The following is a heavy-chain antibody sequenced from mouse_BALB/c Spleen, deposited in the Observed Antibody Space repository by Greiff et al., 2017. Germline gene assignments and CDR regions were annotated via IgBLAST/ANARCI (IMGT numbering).Heavy chain of an antibody. V-gene: IGHV1-7*01. D-gene: IGHD1-1*01. CDR1: GYTFTSYW. CDR2: INPSTGYT. CDR3: ARGGYGSSFAWFAY. Sequence: VQLQQSGAELAKPGASVKMSCKASGYTFTSYWMHWVKQRPGQGLEWIGYINPSTGYTEYNQKFKDKATLTADKSSSTAYMQLSSLTSEDSAVYYCARGGYGSSFAWFAYWGQGTLVTVSA. J-gene: IGHJ3*01.